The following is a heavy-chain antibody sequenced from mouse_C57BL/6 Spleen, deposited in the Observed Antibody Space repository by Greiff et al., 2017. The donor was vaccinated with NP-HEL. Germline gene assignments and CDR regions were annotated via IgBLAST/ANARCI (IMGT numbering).Heavy chain of an antibody. V-gene: IGHV14-2*01. CDR2: IDPEVGET. CDR1: GFNIKDYY. J-gene: IGHJ4*01. Sequence: VQLKESGAELVKPGASVKLSCTASGFNIKDYYMHWVKQRTEQGLEWIGRIDPEVGETKYAPKFQGKATITADTASKPAYRQPSSLTSENTTVYYCARGGAQATYAMDYWGQGTSVTVSS. CDR3: ARGGAQATYAMDY. D-gene: IGHD3-2*02.